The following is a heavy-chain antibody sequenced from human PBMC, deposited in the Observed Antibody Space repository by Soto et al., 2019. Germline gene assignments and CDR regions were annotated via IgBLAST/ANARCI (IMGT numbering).Heavy chain of an antibody. D-gene: IGHD3-10*01. J-gene: IGHJ4*02. CDR2: IYYSGST. V-gene: IGHV4-59*01. CDR3: ARARMDYYGSGSHLPLDY. Sequence: PSQPLSVTCTVSGGSISRYYLSWIRKNPGKGLEWIGYIYYSGSTNYNPSLKSRVTISVDTSKNQFSLKLSSVTAADTAVYYCARARMDYYGSGSHLPLDYWGQGTLVTVSS. CDR1: GGSISRYY.